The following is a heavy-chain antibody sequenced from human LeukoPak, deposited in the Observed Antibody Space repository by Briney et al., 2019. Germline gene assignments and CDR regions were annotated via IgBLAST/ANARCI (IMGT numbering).Heavy chain of an antibody. CDR3: ARGPSGYHNT. CDR1: GGSFSGYY. D-gene: IGHD5-12*01. CDR2: INHSGST. J-gene: IGHJ4*02. Sequence: SETLSLTCAVYGGSFSGYYWSWIRQPPGKGLEWIGEINHSGSTNYNPSLKSRVTISVDTSKNQFSLKLTSVTAADTAVYYCARGPSGYHNTGGQGTLVTVSS. V-gene: IGHV4-34*01.